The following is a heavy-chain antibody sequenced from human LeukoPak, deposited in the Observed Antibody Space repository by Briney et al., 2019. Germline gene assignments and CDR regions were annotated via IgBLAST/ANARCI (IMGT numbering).Heavy chain of an antibody. CDR1: GFTFSSYS. CDR3: ARDKGYDSREYYFDY. V-gene: IGHV3-21*01. CDR2: ISSSSSYI. D-gene: IGHD3-22*01. J-gene: IGHJ4*02. Sequence: PGGSLRLSCAASGFTFSSYSMNWVRQAPGKGLEWVSSISSSSSYIYYADSVKGRFTISRDNAKNSLYLQMNSLRAEDTAVYYCARDKGYDSREYYFDYRGQGTLVTVSS.